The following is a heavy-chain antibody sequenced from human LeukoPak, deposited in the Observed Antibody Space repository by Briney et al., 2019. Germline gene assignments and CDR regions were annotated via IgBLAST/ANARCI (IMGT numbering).Heavy chain of an antibody. CDR1: GFTFSSYG. V-gene: IGHV3-33*01. D-gene: IGHD3-10*01. CDR2: IWYDGSNK. CDR3: ARDLPSAGAFDI. Sequence: GGSLRLSCAASGFTFSSYGMHWVRQAPGKGLEWVAVIWYDGSNKYYADSVKGRFTISRDNSKNTLYLQMNRLRAEDTAVYYCARDLPSAGAFDIWGQGTMVTVSS. J-gene: IGHJ3*02.